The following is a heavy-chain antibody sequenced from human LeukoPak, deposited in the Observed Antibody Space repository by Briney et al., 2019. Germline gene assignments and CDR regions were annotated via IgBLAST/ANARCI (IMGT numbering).Heavy chain of an antibody. V-gene: IGHV4-39*01. D-gene: IGHD3-3*01. Sequence: SETLSLTCTVSGGSISSRSYYWGWVRQPPGKGLEWVGTIYHSGSTYYNPSLKSRLIISVDTSKNQFSLKLSSVTAADTAVYYCARHFPGGSGYLYYFDYWGQGTLVTVSS. CDR3: ARHFPGGSGYLYYFDY. J-gene: IGHJ4*02. CDR2: IYHSGST. CDR1: GGSISSRSYY.